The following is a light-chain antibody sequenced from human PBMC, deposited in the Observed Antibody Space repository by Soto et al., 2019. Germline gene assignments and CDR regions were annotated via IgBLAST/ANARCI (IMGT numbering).Light chain of an antibody. Sequence: LTQPSFVSVSPAQSITISCTETSSEIGNYNYVSWYQQHPVKATKLMIYDVTNRPSGVSDRFSGSKSGKTAALTISVLQAEDEADYYCSSYTSSSTPYVFGTGTKVTVL. CDR3: SSYTSSSTPYV. J-gene: IGLJ1*01. CDR1: SSEIGNYNY. CDR2: DVT. V-gene: IGLV2-14*01.